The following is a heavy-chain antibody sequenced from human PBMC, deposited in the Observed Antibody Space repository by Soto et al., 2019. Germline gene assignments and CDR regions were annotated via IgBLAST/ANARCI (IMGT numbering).Heavy chain of an antibody. J-gene: IGHJ4*02. CDR2: ISGSGGST. CDR3: AKILGEYFDSSGYFDY. CDR1: GFTFSSYA. D-gene: IGHD3-22*01. V-gene: IGHV3-23*01. Sequence: EVQLLESGGGWVQPGGSLRLSCAASGFTFSSYAMSWVRQAPGKGLEWVSAISGSGGSTYYADSVKGRFTISRDNSTNTLHLPMNSLRAEDTAVYYCAKILGEYFDSSGYFDYWGQGTLVTVSS.